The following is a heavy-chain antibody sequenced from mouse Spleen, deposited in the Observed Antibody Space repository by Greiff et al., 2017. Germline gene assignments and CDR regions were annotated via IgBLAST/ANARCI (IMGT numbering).Heavy chain of an antibody. CDR3: AKLLSPFAY. D-gene: IGHD2-12*01. V-gene: IGHV2-2*01. Sequence: QVQLQQSGPGLVQPSQSLSITCTVSGFSLTSYGVHWVRQSPGKGLEWLGVIWSGGSTDYNAAFISRLSISKDNSKSQVFFKMNSLQADDTAIYYCAKLLSPFAYWGQGTLVTVSA. J-gene: IGHJ3*01. CDR2: IWSGGST. CDR1: GFSLTSYG.